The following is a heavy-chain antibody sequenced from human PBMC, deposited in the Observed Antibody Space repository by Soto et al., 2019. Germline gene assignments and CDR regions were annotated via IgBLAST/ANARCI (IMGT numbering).Heavy chain of an antibody. CDR3: AKVPWSRLCCTTLGVTEFDP. J-gene: IGHJ5*02. V-gene: IGHV3-23*01. CDR1: GFTFSSYA. Sequence: PGGSLRLSCAASGFTFSSYAMSWVRQAPGKGLEWVSAISGSGGSTYYADSVKGRFTISRDNSKNTLYLQMNSLRAEDTAVYYCAKVPWSRLCCTTLGVTEFDPWGQGTLVTVSS. CDR2: ISGSGGST. D-gene: IGHD1-1*01.